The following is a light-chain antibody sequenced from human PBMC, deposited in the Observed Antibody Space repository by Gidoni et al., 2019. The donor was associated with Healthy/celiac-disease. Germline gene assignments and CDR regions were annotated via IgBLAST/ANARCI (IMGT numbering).Light chain of an antibody. CDR3: QQYNSYPG. Sequence: DLQMTQSPSTLYASVGDRVTSTCRASQSSSSWLDWYQKKPGKAPKLLIYKASSLESGVPSRFGGSGAGTEFSLTISSLQPDDFATDDCQQYNSYPGFXGXTKVXIK. V-gene: IGKV1-5*03. J-gene: IGKJ4*02. CDR1: QSSSSW. CDR2: KAS.